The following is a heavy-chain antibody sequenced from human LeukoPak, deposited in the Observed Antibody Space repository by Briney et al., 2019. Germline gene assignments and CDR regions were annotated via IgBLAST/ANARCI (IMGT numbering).Heavy chain of an antibody. CDR1: GFTFSSYW. CDR3: ARDQVDSSSWYISYYYMDV. Sequence: GGSLRLSCAASGFTFSSYWMSWVRQAPGKGLEWVANIKQDGSEKYYVDSVKGRFTISRDNAKNSLYLQMNSLRAEDTAVYYCARDQVDSSSWYISYYYMDVWGKGTTVTISS. V-gene: IGHV3-7*01. J-gene: IGHJ6*03. D-gene: IGHD6-13*01. CDR2: IKQDGSEK.